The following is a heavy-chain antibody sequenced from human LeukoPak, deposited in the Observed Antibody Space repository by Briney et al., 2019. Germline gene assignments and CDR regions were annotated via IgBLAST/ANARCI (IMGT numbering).Heavy chain of an antibody. V-gene: IGHV1-69*01. D-gene: IGHD5-18*01. CDR1: GGTFSSYA. CDR3: ARAVWGAMVPSYFDY. Sequence: ASVKVSCKASGGTFSSYAISWVRQAPGQGLEWMGGIIPIFGTANYAQKFQGRVTITADESTSTAYMELSSLRSGDTAVYYCARAVWGAMVPSYFDYWGQGTLVTVSS. CDR2: IIPIFGTA. J-gene: IGHJ4*02.